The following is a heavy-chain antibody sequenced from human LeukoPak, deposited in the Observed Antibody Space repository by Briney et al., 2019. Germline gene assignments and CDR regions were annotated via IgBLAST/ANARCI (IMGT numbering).Heavy chain of an antibody. CDR1: GFTFSDNY. D-gene: IGHD6-19*01. V-gene: IGHV3-11*04. J-gene: IGHJ4*02. CDR2: ISSGGNTT. Sequence: GGSLRLSCAASGFTFSDNYMSWIRQAPGKGLEGVSYISSGGNTTYNADSVKGPFSITRDNAKNSLYLQMNSLRAEDTAVYYCARDGGSAWFLDYWGQGTLVTVSS. CDR3: ARDGGSAWFLDY.